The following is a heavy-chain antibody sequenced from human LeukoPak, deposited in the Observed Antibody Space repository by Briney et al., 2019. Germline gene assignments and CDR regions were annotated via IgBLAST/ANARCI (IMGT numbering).Heavy chain of an antibody. J-gene: IGHJ4*02. Sequence: GGSLTLSCAASGFTFRSYAVIWVRRAPEKGLECVSSISGSGGNTYYADSVQGRFTISRDNSKNTLYLQMNSMRAEDTAVYYCAKDYVVVAARLFASFDYWGQGTLVTVSS. CDR1: GFTFRSYA. D-gene: IGHD2-15*01. V-gene: IGHV3-23*01. CDR3: AKDYVVVAARLFASFDY. CDR2: ISGSGGNT.